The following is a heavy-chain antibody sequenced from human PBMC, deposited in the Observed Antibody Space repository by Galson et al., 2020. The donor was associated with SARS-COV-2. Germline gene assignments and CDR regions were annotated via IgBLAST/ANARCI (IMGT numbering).Heavy chain of an antibody. CDR1: GFTFSSYG. V-gene: IGHV3-30*18. Sequence: TGGSLRLSCAASGFTFSSYGMHWVRQAPGKGLEWVAVISYDGSNKYYADSVKGRFTISRDNSKNTLYLQMNSLRAEDTAVYYCAKDRAYYDILTGYYAVGQKHYYDYGMDVWGQGTTVTVSS. D-gene: IGHD3-9*01. J-gene: IGHJ6*02. CDR2: ISYDGSNK. CDR3: AKDRAYYDILTGYYAVGQKHYYDYGMDV.